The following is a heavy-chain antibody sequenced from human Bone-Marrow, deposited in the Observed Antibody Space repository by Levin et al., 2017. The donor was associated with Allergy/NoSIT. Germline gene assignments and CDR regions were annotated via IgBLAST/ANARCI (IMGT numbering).Heavy chain of an antibody. Sequence: SGGSLRLSCAASGFTFSSYAMSWVRQAPGKGLEWVSAISGSGGSTYYADSVKGRFTISRDNSKNTLYLQMNSLRAEDTAVYYCAKDPNSPGANWFDPWGQGTLVTVSS. CDR2: ISGSGGST. V-gene: IGHV3-23*01. J-gene: IGHJ5*02. D-gene: IGHD4-23*01. CDR1: GFTFSSYA. CDR3: AKDPNSPGANWFDP.